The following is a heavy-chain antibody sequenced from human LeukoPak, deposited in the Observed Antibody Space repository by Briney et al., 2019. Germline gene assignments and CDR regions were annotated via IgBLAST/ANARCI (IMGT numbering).Heavy chain of an antibody. J-gene: IGHJ4*02. V-gene: IGHV3-48*03. CDR1: GFTVSSYE. Sequence: GGSLTLSCAASGFTVSSYEMNWVRQAAGKGLEWVSYISSSGSTIYYADSVKGRFTISRDNAKNSLYLQMNSLRAEDTAVYYCAVATIKDYFDYWGQGTLVTVSS. CDR2: ISSSGSTI. CDR3: AVATIKDYFDY. D-gene: IGHD5-24*01.